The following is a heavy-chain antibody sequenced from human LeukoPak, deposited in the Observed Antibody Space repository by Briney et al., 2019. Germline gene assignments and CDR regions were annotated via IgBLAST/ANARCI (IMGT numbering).Heavy chain of an antibody. J-gene: IGHJ4*02. V-gene: IGHV4-34*01. CDR1: GGSFSGYY. Sequence: SETLSLTCAVYGGSFSGYYWTWIRQPPGKGLEWIGEINQSGSTKHNPSLNSRVTMSVDTSKKQFSLKLSSVTAADTAVYYCALVVGDPPFDYWGQGTLVTVSS. CDR2: INQSGST. D-gene: IGHD1-26*01. CDR3: ALVVGDPPFDY.